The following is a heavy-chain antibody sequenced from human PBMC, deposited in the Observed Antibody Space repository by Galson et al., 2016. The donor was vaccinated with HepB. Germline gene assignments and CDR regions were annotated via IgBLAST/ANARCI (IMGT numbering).Heavy chain of an antibody. CDR2: ISGSGDDT. V-gene: IGHV3-23*01. CDR1: GFTFGNFP. Sequence: SLRLSCAASGFTFGNFPMSWVRQAPGKGPQWVSGISGSGDDTYYADSVKGHFTISRDNSKNTLYLDINSLRAEDTAVYFCAKDQVELRHGCCHWFESWGQGTLVTVSS. D-gene: IGHD1-1*01. CDR3: AKDQVELRHGCCHWFES. J-gene: IGHJ5*01.